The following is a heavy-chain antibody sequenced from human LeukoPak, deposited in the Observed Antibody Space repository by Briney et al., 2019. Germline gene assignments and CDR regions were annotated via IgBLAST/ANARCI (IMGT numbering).Heavy chain of an antibody. J-gene: IGHJ4*02. CDR1: GFTFSSYE. D-gene: IGHD6-13*01. CDR2: ISSSGSTI. CDR3: AGGGVLTAAGTDY. Sequence: GGSLRLSCAASGFTFSSYEMNWVRQAPGKGLEWVSYISSSGSTIYYADSVKGRFTISRDNAKNSLYLQMNSLRAEDTAVYYCAGGGVLTAAGTDYWGQGTLVTVSS. V-gene: IGHV3-48*03.